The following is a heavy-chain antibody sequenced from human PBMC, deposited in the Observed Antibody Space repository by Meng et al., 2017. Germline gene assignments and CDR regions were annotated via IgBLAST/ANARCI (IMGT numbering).Heavy chain of an antibody. CDR2: IGTAGDT. CDR3: ARSKKYYYDSSGYLYGMDV. Sequence: GGSLRLSCAASGFTFSSYDMHRVRQATGKGLEWVSAIGTAGDTYYPGSVKGRFTISRENAKNSLYLQMNSLRAGDTAVYYCARSKKYYYDSSGYLYGMDVWGQGTTVTVSS. D-gene: IGHD3-22*01. J-gene: IGHJ6*02. CDR1: GFTFSSYD. V-gene: IGHV3-13*01.